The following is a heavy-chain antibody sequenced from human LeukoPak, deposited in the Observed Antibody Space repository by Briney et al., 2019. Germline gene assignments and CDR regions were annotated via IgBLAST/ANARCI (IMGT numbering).Heavy chain of an antibody. J-gene: IGHJ6*03. V-gene: IGHV1-18*01. CDR3: AREGLVAIFGVVDYCYYMDV. D-gene: IGHD3-3*01. CDR1: GYTFTSYG. Sequence: ASVKVSCKASGYTFTSYGISWVRQAPGQGLEWMGWISAYNGNTNYAQKLQGRVTMTTDTSTSTAYMEPRSLRSDDTAVYYCAREGLVAIFGVVDYCYYMDVWGKGTTVTVSS. CDR2: ISAYNGNT.